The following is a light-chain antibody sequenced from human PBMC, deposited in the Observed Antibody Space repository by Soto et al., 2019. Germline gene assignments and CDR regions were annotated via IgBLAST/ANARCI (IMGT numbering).Light chain of an antibody. CDR3: LSRFDWPT. V-gene: IGKV3-11*01. J-gene: IGKJ4*01. CDR1: QSISAY. Sequence: EVVLTQSPGALSLSPGERATVSCRASQSISAYLAWYQQRPGQAPRLLIYDVSNRAAGIPDRFSGGGSGTDFTLTISSLQPEDSATYSCLSRFDWPTFGGGATLEIK. CDR2: DVS.